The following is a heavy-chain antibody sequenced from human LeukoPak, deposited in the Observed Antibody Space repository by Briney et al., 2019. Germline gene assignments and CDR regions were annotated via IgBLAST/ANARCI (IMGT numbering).Heavy chain of an antibody. CDR2: IYTSGRT. J-gene: IGHJ3*02. Sequence: PSETLSLTCTVSGGSISTYYWSWIRQPAGKGLEWIGRIYTSGRTTYNPSLKSRVTMSVDTSKNQFSLNLSSVTAADTAVYYCARDLYYYDSRRDTFDIWGQGTMVTVSS. CDR1: GGSISTYY. D-gene: IGHD3-22*01. CDR3: ARDLYYYDSRRDTFDI. V-gene: IGHV4-4*07.